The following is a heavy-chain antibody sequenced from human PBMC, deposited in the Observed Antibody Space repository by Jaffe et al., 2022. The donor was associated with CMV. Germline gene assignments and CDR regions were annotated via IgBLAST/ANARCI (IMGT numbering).Heavy chain of an antibody. CDR1: GFTFSSYA. V-gene: IGHV3-23*01. J-gene: IGHJ6*02. Sequence: EVQLLESGGGLVQPGGSLRLSCAASGFTFSSYAMSWVRQAPGKGLEWVSAISGSGGSTYYADSVKGRFTISRDNSKNTLYLQMNSLRAEDTAVYYCAKYGRAEYQLPALYYYGMDVWGQGTTVTVSS. CDR2: ISGSGGST. CDR3: AKYGRAEYQLPALYYYGMDV. D-gene: IGHD2-2*01.